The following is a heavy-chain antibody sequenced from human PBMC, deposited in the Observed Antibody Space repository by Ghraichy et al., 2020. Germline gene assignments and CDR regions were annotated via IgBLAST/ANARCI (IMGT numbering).Heavy chain of an antibody. CDR1: GGSISSYY. CDR3: ARGEGTVTTLMVGD. CDR2: IYYSGST. J-gene: IGHJ4*02. V-gene: IGHV4-59*01. D-gene: IGHD4-17*01. Sequence: SQTLSLTCTVSGGSISSYYWSWIRQPPGKGLEWIGYIYYSGSTNYNPSLKSRVTISVDTSKNQFSLKLSSVTAADTAVYYCARGEGTVTTLMVGDWGQGTLVTVSS.